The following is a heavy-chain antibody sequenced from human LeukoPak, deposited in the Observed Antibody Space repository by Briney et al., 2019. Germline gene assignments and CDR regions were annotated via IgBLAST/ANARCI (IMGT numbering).Heavy chain of an antibody. V-gene: IGHV4-34*01. D-gene: IGHD3-10*01. CDR3: ARGRITMVRGVIARFDY. Sequence: SETLSLXCAVYGGSYSGYYWSWIRRPPGKGLEWIGEINHSGSTNYNPSLKSRVTISVDTSKNQFSLKLSSVTAADTAVYYCARGRITMVRGVIARFDYWGQGTLVTVSS. CDR2: INHSGST. J-gene: IGHJ4*02. CDR1: GGSYSGYY.